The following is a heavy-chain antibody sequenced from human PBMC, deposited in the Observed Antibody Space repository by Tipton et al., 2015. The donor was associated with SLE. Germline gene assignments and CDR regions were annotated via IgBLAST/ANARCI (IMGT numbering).Heavy chain of an antibody. CDR1: NFSFRNYA. D-gene: IGHD7-27*01. J-gene: IGHJ4*01. CDR3: TTRPGFYYFDY. V-gene: IGHV3-23*01. Sequence: SLRLSCEVSNFSFRNYAMTWVRQAPGKGPEWVSTIVPTGSNTYYADSVQGRFIIFRDNSKDTLFLQINSLRADDTAIYYCTTRPGFYYFDYWGKGTLVTVSS. CDR2: IVPTGSNT.